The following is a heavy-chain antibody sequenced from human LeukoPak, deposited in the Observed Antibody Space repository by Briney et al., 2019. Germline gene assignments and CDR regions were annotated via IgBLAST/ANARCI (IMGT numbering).Heavy chain of an antibody. Sequence: ASVKVSCKASGYTFTSYGINWVRQTPGRGLECMGWISPYNGNTKYAEKIQRRVTITTDTSTSTAYMELRSLSSDDTAVYYCARDQRGYGDSSGASKWIDPWGQGTLVTVSS. CDR1: GYTFTSYG. CDR3: ARDQRGYGDSSGASKWIDP. D-gene: IGHD4-17*01. V-gene: IGHV1-18*01. J-gene: IGHJ5*02. CDR2: ISPYNGNT.